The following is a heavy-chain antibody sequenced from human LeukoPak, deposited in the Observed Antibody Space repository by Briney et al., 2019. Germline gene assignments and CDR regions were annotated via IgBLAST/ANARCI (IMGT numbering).Heavy chain of an antibody. CDR2: ISGSGGST. V-gene: IGHV3-23*01. D-gene: IGHD1-14*01. CDR3: ARTEGFNWFDP. CDR1: GFTFSSYA. J-gene: IGHJ5*02. Sequence: GGSLRLSCAASGFTFSSYAMSWVRQAAGKGLEWVSAISGSGGSTYYADSVKGRFTISRDNSKNTLYLQMNSLRAEDTAVYYCARTEGFNWFDPWGQGTLVTVSS.